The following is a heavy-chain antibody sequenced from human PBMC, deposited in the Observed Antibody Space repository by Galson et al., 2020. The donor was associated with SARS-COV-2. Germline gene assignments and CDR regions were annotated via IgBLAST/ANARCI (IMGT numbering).Heavy chain of an antibody. D-gene: IGHD2-21*02. CDR2: IDHSGST. CDR1: GGSSSGYH. V-gene: IGHV4-34*01. CDR3: ARGLPGF. J-gene: IGHJ4*02. Sequence: SETLSLTCAVYGGSSSGYHWNWIRQPPGVGLEWIGQIDHSGSTNYNPSLKSRVTISVDTSKNQFSLKLNSVTAADTAVYYCARGLPGFWGQGTLVTVSS.